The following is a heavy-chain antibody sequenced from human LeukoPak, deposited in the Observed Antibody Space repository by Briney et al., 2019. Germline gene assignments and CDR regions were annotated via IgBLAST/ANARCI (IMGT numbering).Heavy chain of an antibody. CDR3: ARDLIVGATGVGD. J-gene: IGHJ4*02. V-gene: IGHV3-7*01. D-gene: IGHD1-26*01. CDR1: GFTFSSYW. CDR2: IKQDGSEK. Sequence: GGSLRLSCAASGFTFSSYWMSWVRQAPGKGLEWVANIKQDGSEKYYVDSVKGRFTISRDNAKNSLYLQMNSLRAEDTAVHYCARDLIVGATGVGDWGQGTLVTVSS.